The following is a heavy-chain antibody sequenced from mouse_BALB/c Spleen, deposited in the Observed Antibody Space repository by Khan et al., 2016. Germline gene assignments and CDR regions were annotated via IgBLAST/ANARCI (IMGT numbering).Heavy chain of an antibody. J-gene: IGHJ3*01. CDR1: GYSITSDYA. D-gene: IGHD4-1*02. CDR2: ISYSGST. CDR3: AINWDEEDY. Sequence: EVKLLESGPGLVKPSQSLSLTCTVTGYSITSDYAWNWIRQFPGNKLEWMGYISYSGSTSYNPSLKSRISITRDTSKNQFFLQLNSVTTEDTATYYCAINWDEEDYWGQGTLVTVSA. V-gene: IGHV3-2*02.